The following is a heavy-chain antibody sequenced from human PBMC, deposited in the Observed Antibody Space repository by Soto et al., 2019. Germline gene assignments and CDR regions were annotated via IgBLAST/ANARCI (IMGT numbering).Heavy chain of an antibody. D-gene: IGHD2-15*01. J-gene: IGHJ3*02. CDR3: ARESVVVVAAFAFDI. Sequence: ASVKVSCKASGYTFTGYYMHWVRQAPGQGLEWMGWINPNSGGTNYAQKFQGWVTMTRDTSISTAYMELNSLRAEDTAVYYCARESVVVVAAFAFDIWGQGTMVTVSS. CDR1: GYTFTGYY. V-gene: IGHV1-2*04. CDR2: INPNSGGT.